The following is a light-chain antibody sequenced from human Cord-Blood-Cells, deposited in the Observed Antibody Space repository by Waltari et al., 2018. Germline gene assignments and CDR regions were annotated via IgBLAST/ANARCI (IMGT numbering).Light chain of an antibody. CDR3: CSYAGSYTLV. J-gene: IGLJ3*02. CDR2: DVS. CDR1: SSDVGGYND. V-gene: IGLV2-11*01. Sequence: QSALTQPRSVSGSPGQSVTISCTGTSSDVGGYNDVSWYQQHPGKAPILMIYDVSKRPSGVPDRFSGSKSGNTASLTISGLQAEDEADYYCCSYAGSYTLVFGGGTKLTVL.